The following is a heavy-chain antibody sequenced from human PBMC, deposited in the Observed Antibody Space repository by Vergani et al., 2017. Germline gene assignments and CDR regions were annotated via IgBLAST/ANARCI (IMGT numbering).Heavy chain of an antibody. J-gene: IGHJ4*02. CDR1: GFIFSSYG. CDR3: AKGAYSGSYPCDY. D-gene: IGHD1-26*01. V-gene: IGHV3-30*18. Sequence: QVQLVESGGGVVQPGRSLRLSCAASGFIFSSYGMHWVRQAPGKGLEWVAVISYDGSNKHYADSVKGRFTISRDNSKNTLYLQMNSLRVEDTAVYYCAKGAYSGSYPCDYWGQGTLVTVSS. CDR2: ISYDGSNK.